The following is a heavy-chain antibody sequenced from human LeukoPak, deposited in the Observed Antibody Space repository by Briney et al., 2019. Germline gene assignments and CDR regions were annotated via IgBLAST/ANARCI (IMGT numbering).Heavy chain of an antibody. V-gene: IGHV3-48*03. Sequence: GGSLRLSCAASGFTFSSYEMNWVRQAPGKGLEWVSYISSSGSTIYYADSVKGRFTISRDNAKNSLYLQMNSLRAEDTAVYYCARDYGYDSSGYLTNWGQGTLVTVSS. CDR2: ISSSGSTI. D-gene: IGHD3-22*01. J-gene: IGHJ4*02. CDR3: ARDYGYDSSGYLTN. CDR1: GFTFSSYE.